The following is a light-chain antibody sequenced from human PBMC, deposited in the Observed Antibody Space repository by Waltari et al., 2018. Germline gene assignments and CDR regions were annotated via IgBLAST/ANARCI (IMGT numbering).Light chain of an antibody. J-gene: IGLJ1*01. CDR2: SND. Sequence: QSVVTQSPSASGTPGQRVTISCSGSASNIGRYTVNWYQQLPGTAPKLLISSNDQRPSGVPDRFSGSKSGTSASLAISGLQPEDEADYYCAVWDDSLDGYVFATGTTVTVL. CDR1: ASNIGRYT. CDR3: AVWDDSLDGYV. V-gene: IGLV1-44*01.